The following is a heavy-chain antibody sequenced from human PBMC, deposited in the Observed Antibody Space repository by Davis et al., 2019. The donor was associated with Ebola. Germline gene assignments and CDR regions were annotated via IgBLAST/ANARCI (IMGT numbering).Heavy chain of an antibody. D-gene: IGHD4-23*01. CDR1: GFSFSGYD. CDR3: ARVGGVYYGSNSASDAFDI. CDR2: ISGTGGSGVTK. J-gene: IGHJ3*02. Sequence: GGSLRLSCAASGFSFSGYDMNWVRQAPGKGLEWVSLISGTGGSGVTKYYADSVKGRFTISRDNSKNTLYLQMNSLRAEDTAIYYCARVGGVYYGSNSASDAFDIWGQGTMVTVSS. V-gene: IGHV3-23*01.